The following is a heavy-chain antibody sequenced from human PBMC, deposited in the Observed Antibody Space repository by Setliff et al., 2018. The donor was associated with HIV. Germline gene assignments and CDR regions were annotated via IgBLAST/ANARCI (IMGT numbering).Heavy chain of an antibody. CDR1: GFSFSTYA. CDR3: ARVGRIYYFEH. J-gene: IGHJ4*02. Sequence: GGSLRLSCAASGFSFSTYAMGWVRQAPGKGLVWIAYINTATVTTTVYYADSVKGRFTVSRDNAKNSLFLDMNSLRDDDSAVYYCARVGRIYYFEHWGQGTVVTVSS. CDR2: INTATVTTT. V-gene: IGHV3-48*02. D-gene: IGHD1-26*01.